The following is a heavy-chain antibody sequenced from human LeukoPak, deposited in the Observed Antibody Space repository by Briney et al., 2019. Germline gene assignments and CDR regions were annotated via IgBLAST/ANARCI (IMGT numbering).Heavy chain of an antibody. CDR1: GFTFSSYA. J-gene: IGHJ4*02. D-gene: IGHD6-19*01. Sequence: GGSLRLSCAASGFTFSSYAMYWVRQAPGKGLEWVAVISYDGSNKYYADSVKGRFTISRDNSKNTLYLQMNSLRAEDTAVYYCAKPLGTHSSGWWRNYFDSWGQGTLVTVSS. V-gene: IGHV3-30-3*02. CDR2: ISYDGSNK. CDR3: AKPLGTHSSGWWRNYFDS.